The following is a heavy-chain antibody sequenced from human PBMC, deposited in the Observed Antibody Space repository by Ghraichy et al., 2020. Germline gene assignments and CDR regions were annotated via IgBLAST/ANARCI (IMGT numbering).Heavy chain of an antibody. D-gene: IGHD6-6*01. CDR1: GYTFTSYA. J-gene: IGHJ4*02. CDR3: ARDGLVAIAGRSQYDY. CDR2: INAGNGNT. V-gene: IGHV1-3*01. Sequence: SVKVSCKASGYTFTSYAIHWVRQAPGQRLEWMGWINAGNGNTKYSEKFQGRVTITRDTSASTVYMELSSLRSEDTAVYYCARDGLVAIAGRSQYDYWGQGTLVTVSS.